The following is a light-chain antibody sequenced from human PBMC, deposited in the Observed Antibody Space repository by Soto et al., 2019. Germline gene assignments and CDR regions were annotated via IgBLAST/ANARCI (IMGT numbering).Light chain of an antibody. CDR3: QQLNGYKHA. CDR2: SAS. Sequence: DIQLTQSPSFLSASVGDTVTITCRASQGMSTYLAWYQQKPGKVPKLLIRSASTLQSGVPPRFSGGGSVTEFTIAITILQPEDSGIYYCQQLNGYKHAFCGANNVEIK. CDR1: QGMSTY. V-gene: IGKV1-9*01. J-gene: IGKJ4*01.